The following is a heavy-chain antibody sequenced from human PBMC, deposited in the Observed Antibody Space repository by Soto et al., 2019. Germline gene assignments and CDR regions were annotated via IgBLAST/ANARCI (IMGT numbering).Heavy chain of an antibody. CDR3: AIAYGSGSPFDY. D-gene: IGHD3-10*01. Sequence: ASVKVSCKASGYTFTGYYMHWVRQAPGQGLEWMGWINPNSGGTNYAQRFQGWVTMTRDTSISTAYMELSRLRSDDTAVYYCAIAYGSGSPFDYWGQGPLVTVSS. CDR2: INPNSGGT. CDR1: GYTFTGYY. J-gene: IGHJ4*02. V-gene: IGHV1-2*04.